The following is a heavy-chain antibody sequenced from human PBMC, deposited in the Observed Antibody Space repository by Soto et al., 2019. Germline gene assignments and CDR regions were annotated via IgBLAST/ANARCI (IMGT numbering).Heavy chain of an antibody. D-gene: IGHD3-22*01. Sequence: GGSLRLSCAASGFMFNNYAMSWVRQAPGKGLEWVSTVSVSGGTTYYADSLKGRFTISRDNSKKTVYLQMDRLRADDTAIYYCAKGLYYYDSSVYRLFDYWGQGTLVTVSS. CDR3: AKGLYYYDSSVYRLFDY. CDR1: GFMFNNYA. CDR2: VSVSGGTT. J-gene: IGHJ4*02. V-gene: IGHV3-23*01.